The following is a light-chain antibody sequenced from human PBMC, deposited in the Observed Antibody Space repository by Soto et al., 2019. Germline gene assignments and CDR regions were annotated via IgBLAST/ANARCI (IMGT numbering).Light chain of an antibody. Sequence: QMTQSPSSLSASVGDRVTITCRSSETNDIYLNWYQQKSGTAPKLLIYAATVLHSGVPSRFSGSGSGTHSTLTSSGLQPEDAATYYWQQPYRPPHTFGGGTKVEIK. V-gene: IGKV1-39*01. J-gene: IGKJ4*01. CDR3: QQPYRPPHT. CDR2: AAT. CDR1: ETNDIY.